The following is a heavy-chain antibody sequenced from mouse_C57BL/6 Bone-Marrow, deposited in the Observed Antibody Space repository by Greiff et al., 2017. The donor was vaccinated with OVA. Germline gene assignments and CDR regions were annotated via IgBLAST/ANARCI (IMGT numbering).Heavy chain of an antibody. CDR3: ARGRWLWYFYV. Sequence: QVQLQQSGAELVKPGASVKLSCKASGYTFTSYWMHWVKQRPGQGLEWIGMIHPNSGSTNYNEKFKSKATLTVDKSSSTAYMQLSSLASEDYAIYYCARGRWLWYFYVWGTGTTVTVSS. V-gene: IGHV1-64*01. CDR2: IHPNSGST. J-gene: IGHJ1*03. CDR1: GYTFTSYW. D-gene: IGHD2-3*01.